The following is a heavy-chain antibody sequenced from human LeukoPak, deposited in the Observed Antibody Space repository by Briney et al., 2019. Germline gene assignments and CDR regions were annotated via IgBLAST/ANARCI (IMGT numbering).Heavy chain of an antibody. CDR1: GDCVSTNSAG. Sequence: SQTLSLTCAISGDCVSTNSAGWNWIRQSPSRGLEWLGRTYYNSNWYKDYAASVKSRITINPDTSKNQFSLQLNSVTPEDTAVYYCARVYPRMTAGENWFDPWGQGTLVTVSS. V-gene: IGHV6-1*01. D-gene: IGHD3-10*01. CDR3: ARVYPRMTAGENWFDP. CDR2: TYYNSNWYK. J-gene: IGHJ5*02.